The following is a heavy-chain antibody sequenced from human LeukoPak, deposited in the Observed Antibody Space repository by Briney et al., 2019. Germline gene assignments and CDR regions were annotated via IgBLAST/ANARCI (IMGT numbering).Heavy chain of an antibody. CDR2: MNPNSGNT. Sequence: ASVKVSCKASGYTFTSYDINWVRQATGQGLEWMGWMNPNSGNTGYAQKFQGRVTMTRNTSISTAYMELSSLRSEDTAVYYCARSCSTYSGGYYCDDYWGQGTLVTVSS. CDR1: GYTFTSYD. V-gene: IGHV1-8*01. J-gene: IGHJ4*02. D-gene: IGHD1-26*01. CDR3: ARSCSTYSGGYYCDDY.